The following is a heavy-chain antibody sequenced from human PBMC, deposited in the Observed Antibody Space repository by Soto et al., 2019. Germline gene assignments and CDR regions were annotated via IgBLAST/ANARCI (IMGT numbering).Heavy chain of an antibody. V-gene: IGHV5-51*01. J-gene: IGHJ4*02. CDR2: IYPGDSDT. D-gene: IGHD6-13*01. Sequence: PGESLKISCKGSGYSFTSYWIGWVRQMPGKGLEWMGIIYPGDSDTRYSPSFQGQVTISADKSISTAYLQWSSLKASDTAMYYCARPSFSRWYLGPLFDYWGQGTLVTVSS. CDR1: GYSFTSYW. CDR3: ARPSFSRWYLGPLFDY.